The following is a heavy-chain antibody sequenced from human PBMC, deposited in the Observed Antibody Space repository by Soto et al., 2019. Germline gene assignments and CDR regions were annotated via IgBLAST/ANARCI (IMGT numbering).Heavy chain of an antibody. Sequence: QVQLVQSGAEVKKPGASVKVSCKASGYTVTSYGISWVRQAPGQGLEWMGWISAYNGNTNYAQKLQGRVTMTTDTSTSTAYMELRSLRSDDTAVYYCARDVRELLFMGLAFDIWGQGTMVTVSS. D-gene: IGHD1-26*01. J-gene: IGHJ3*02. CDR1: GYTVTSYG. CDR2: ISAYNGNT. V-gene: IGHV1-18*01. CDR3: ARDVRELLFMGLAFDI.